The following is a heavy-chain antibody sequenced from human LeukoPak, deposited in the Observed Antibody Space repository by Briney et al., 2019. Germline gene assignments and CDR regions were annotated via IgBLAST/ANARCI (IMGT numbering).Heavy chain of an antibody. J-gene: IGHJ4*02. V-gene: IGHV3-9*01. CDR2: ISWNSGSI. Sequence: GGSLRLSCAGSGFIFNNYAMHWVRQPPGKGLEWVSGISWNSGSIDYADSVKGRFTISRDNAKNSLYLQMNSLRAEDAALYYCAKGERWNYASYFDYWGQGTLVTVSS. D-gene: IGHD1-7*01. CDR1: GFIFNNYA. CDR3: AKGERWNYASYFDY.